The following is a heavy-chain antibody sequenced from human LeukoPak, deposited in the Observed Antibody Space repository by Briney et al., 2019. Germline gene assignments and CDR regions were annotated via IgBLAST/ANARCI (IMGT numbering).Heavy chain of an antibody. CDR1: GFTFGDYA. Sequence: GGSLRLSCTASGFTFGDYAMSWVRQAPGKGVEWVGFIRSKAYGGTTEYATSVKGRFTISRDDSKSIAYLQMNSLKTEDTAVYYCTRVVGASYCFDPWGQGTLVTVSS. V-gene: IGHV3-49*04. J-gene: IGHJ5*02. D-gene: IGHD1-26*01. CDR3: TRVVGASYCFDP. CDR2: IRSKAYGGTT.